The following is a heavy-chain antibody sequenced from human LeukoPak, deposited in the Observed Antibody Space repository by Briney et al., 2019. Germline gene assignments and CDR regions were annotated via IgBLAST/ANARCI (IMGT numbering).Heavy chain of an antibody. CDR1: GLTFSSYW. V-gene: IGHV3-74*01. D-gene: IGHD1-26*01. CDR2: INIDGSTT. CDR3: VRDLGGRSGH. J-gene: IGHJ4*02. Sequence: GGSLRLSCAASGLTFSSYWMHWVRQAPGKGLVWVSGINIDGSTTNYADSVKGRSTIFRDNAKNTLYLQMNSLRAEDTAVYYCVRDLGGRSGHWGQGTLVTVSS.